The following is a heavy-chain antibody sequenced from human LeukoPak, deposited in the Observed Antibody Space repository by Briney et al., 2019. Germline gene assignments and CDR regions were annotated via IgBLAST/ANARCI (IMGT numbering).Heavy chain of an antibody. CDR1: GFTFSSSW. CDR3: ARDRGWYHADS. V-gene: IGHV3-7*01. D-gene: IGHD6-19*01. J-gene: IGHJ4*02. Sequence: GGSLRLSCAASGFTFSSSWMGWARQAPGKGLEWVANIKEDGSWKHYAVSVQGRFTISRNNAKNSLYLQMNSLRAEDTAVYYCARDRGWYHADSWGQGTLVTVSS. CDR2: IKEDGSWK.